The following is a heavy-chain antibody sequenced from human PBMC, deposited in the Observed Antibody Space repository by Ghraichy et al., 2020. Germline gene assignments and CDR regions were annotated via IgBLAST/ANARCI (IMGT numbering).Heavy chain of an antibody. Sequence: SETLSLTCTVSGGSISSGSYYWSWIRQPAGKGLEWIGRIYTSGSTNYNPSLKSRVTMSVDTSKNQFSLKLSSVTAADTAVYYCARVGYSSSANSYYYYYMDVWGKGTTVTVSS. J-gene: IGHJ6*03. V-gene: IGHV4-61*02. CDR1: GGSISSGSYY. CDR2: IYTSGST. CDR3: ARVGYSSSANSYYYYYMDV. D-gene: IGHD6-13*01.